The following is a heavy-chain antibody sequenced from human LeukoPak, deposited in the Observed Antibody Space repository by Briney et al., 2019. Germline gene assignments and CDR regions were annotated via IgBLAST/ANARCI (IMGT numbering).Heavy chain of an antibody. CDR1: GFTFSSYS. CDR3: ARTPSGVLRYFDWLLYGAFDI. V-gene: IGHV3-21*01. CDR2: ISSSSYI. Sequence: GGSLRLSCAASGFTFSSYSMNWVRQAPGKGLEWVSSISSSSYIYYADSVKGRFTISRDNAKNSLYLQMNSLRAEDTAVYYCARTPSGVLRYFDWLLYGAFDIWGQGTMVTVSS. D-gene: IGHD3-9*01. J-gene: IGHJ3*02.